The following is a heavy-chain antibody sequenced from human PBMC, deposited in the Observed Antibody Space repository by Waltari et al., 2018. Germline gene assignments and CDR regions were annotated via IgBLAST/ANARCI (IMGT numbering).Heavy chain of an antibody. V-gene: IGHV3-23*01. Sequence: EVQLLESGGGLVQPGGSLRLSCAASGFTFSSYAMSWVRQAPGKGVEWVSAVSGRGGSTDYADSVKGRFTISRDNSKNTLYLQMNSLRAEDTAVYYCAKVVVVVAHNWGQGTLVTVSS. J-gene: IGHJ4*02. D-gene: IGHD2-15*01. CDR1: GFTFSSYA. CDR3: AKVVVVVAHN. CDR2: VSGRGGST.